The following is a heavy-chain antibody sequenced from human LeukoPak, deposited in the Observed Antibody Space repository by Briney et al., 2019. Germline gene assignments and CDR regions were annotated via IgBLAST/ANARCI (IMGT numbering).Heavy chain of an antibody. CDR1: GDSVSSNSAA. CDR2: TYYRSKWYN. Sequence: SQTLSLTCAISGDSVSSNSAAWNWIRQSPSRGLEWLGRTYYRSKWYNDYAVSVKSRITINPDTSKNQFSLQLNSVTPEDTAVYYCARDRNPSMGRYFDWLPLPYYYMDVWGKGTTVTVSS. D-gene: IGHD3-9*01. CDR3: ARDRNPSMGRYFDWLPLPYYYMDV. J-gene: IGHJ6*03. V-gene: IGHV6-1*01.